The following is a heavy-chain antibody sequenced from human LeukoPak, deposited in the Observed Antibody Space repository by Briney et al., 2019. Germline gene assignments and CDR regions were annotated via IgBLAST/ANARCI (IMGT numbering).Heavy chain of an antibody. CDR2: IIPIFGTA. Sequence: ASVKVSCKASGGTFSSYAISWVRQAPGQGLEWMGGIIPIFGTANYAQKFQGRVTITADESTSTAYMELSSLRSEDTAVYYRARDYYDSSGYFDYWGQGTLVTVSS. J-gene: IGHJ4*02. V-gene: IGHV1-69*13. D-gene: IGHD3-22*01. CDR1: GGTFSSYA. CDR3: ARDYYDSSGYFDY.